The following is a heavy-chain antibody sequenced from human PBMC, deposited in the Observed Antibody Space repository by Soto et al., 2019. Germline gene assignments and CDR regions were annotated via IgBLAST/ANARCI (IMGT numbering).Heavy chain of an antibody. CDR3: ETSRYSSGWCGPGTYGMDV. V-gene: IGHV1-69*13. CDR2: IIPIFGTA. D-gene: IGHD6-19*01. J-gene: IGHJ6*02. Sequence: SVKVSCKASGGTFSSYAISWVRQAPGQGLEWMGGIIPIFGTANYAQKFQGRVTITADESTSTAYMELSSLRSEDTAVYYCETSRYSSGWCGPGTYGMDVWGQGTTVTVSS. CDR1: GGTFSSYA.